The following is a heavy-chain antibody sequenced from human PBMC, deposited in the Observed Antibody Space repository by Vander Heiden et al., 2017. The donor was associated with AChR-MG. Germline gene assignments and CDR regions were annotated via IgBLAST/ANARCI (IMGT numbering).Heavy chain of an antibody. CDR3: AKNRDTYYYDSSGYSLDY. D-gene: IGHD3-22*01. Sequence: QVQLVESGGGVVQPGRSLRLSCPVSGLPFRIYGMHWVRQAPGKGLEWVAVISYDGSNKYYADSVKGRFTISRDNSKNTLYLQMNSLRAEDTAVYYCAKNRDTYYYDSSGYSLDYWGQGTLVTVSS. CDR1: GLPFRIYG. CDR2: ISYDGSNK. V-gene: IGHV3-30*18. J-gene: IGHJ4*02.